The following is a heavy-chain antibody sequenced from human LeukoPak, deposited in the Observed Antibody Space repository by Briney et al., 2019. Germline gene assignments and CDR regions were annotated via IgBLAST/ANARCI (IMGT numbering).Heavy chain of an antibody. D-gene: IGHD5-18*01. CDR2: INHSGST. CDR1: GGSFSGYY. J-gene: IGHJ4*02. V-gene: IGHV4-34*01. Sequence: SETLSLTCAVYGGSFSGYYWSRIRQPPGKGLEWIGEINHSGSTNYNPSLKSRVTISVDTSKNQFSLKLSSVTAADTAVYYCARALPPDTAMVYFDYWGQGTLVTVSS. CDR3: ARALPPDTAMVYFDY.